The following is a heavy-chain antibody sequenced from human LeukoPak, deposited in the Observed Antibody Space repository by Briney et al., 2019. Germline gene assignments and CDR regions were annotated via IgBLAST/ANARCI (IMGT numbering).Heavy chain of an antibody. Sequence: SETLSLTCTVSGGSFSSYYWGWIRQPPGKGLEWIGSIYYSGSTYYNPSLKSRVTISVDTSKNQFSLKPSSVTAADTAVYYCARHGVGYCSSTSCYANWFDPWGQGTLVTVSS. CDR1: GGSFSSYY. CDR2: IYYSGST. J-gene: IGHJ5*02. CDR3: ARHGVGYCSSTSCYANWFDP. D-gene: IGHD2-2*01. V-gene: IGHV4-39*01.